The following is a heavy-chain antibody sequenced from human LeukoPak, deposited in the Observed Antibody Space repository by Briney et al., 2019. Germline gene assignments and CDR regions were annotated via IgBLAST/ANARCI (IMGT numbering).Heavy chain of an antibody. V-gene: IGHV4-59*08. CDR3: ARHWSSFDY. Sequence: SETLSLTCTVSGGSISSYYWRWIRQPPGKGLEWIGYIYYSGSTNYNPSLKSRVTISVDTSKNQFSLKLSSVTAADTAVYYCARHWSSFDYWGQGTLVTVSS. J-gene: IGHJ4*02. D-gene: IGHD1-26*01. CDR2: IYYSGST. CDR1: GGSISSYY.